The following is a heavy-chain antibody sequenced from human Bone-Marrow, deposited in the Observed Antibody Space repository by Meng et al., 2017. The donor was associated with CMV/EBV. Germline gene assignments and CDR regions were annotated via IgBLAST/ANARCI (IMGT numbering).Heavy chain of an antibody. V-gene: IGHV3-66*02. D-gene: IGHD3-10*01. CDR2: IYSGGST. J-gene: IGHJ3*02. Sequence: GESLKISCAASGFTVSSNYMSWVRQAPGKGLEWVSVIYSGGSTYYADSVKGRFTISRDNSKNTLYLQMNSLRAEDTAVYYCARDGYGSGSYFAFDIWGQGTMVTVSS. CDR1: GFTVSSNY. CDR3: ARDGYGSGSYFAFDI.